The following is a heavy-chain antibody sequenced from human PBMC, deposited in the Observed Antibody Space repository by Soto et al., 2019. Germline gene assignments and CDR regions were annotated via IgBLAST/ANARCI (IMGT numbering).Heavy chain of an antibody. Sequence: GGSLRLSCAASGFTFSSYGMHWVRQAPGKGLEWVAVISYDGSNKYYADSVKGRFTISRDNSKNTLYLQMNSLRAEDTAVYYCVKSLWFGELLTFHYYGMDVWGQGTTVTVSS. CDR2: ISYDGSNK. V-gene: IGHV3-30*18. D-gene: IGHD3-10*01. CDR1: GFTFSSYG. CDR3: VKSLWFGELLTFHYYGMDV. J-gene: IGHJ6*02.